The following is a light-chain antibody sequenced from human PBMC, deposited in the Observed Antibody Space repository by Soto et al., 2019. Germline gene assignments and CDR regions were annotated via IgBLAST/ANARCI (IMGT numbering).Light chain of an antibody. Sequence: EIVLTQSPGTLSLSPGERATLSCRASQSLSVNYLAWYQQKPGQAPRFLIYGASNRATGIPDRFSGGGSGTDFTLTISRPEPEDSAVYYCQQYGHSPITFGQGTRLEIK. V-gene: IGKV3-20*01. J-gene: IGKJ5*01. CDR3: QQYGHSPIT. CDR2: GAS. CDR1: QSLSVNY.